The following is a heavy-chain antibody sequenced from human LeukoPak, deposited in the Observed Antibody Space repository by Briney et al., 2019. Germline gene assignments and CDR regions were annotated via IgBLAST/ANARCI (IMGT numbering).Heavy chain of an antibody. Sequence: PSETLSLTCTVSGGSISSSSYYWGWIRQPPGKGLEWIGSIYYSGSTYYNPSLKSRVTISVDTSKNQFSLKLSSVTAADTAVYYCARPRDRYYYYMDVWGKGTTVTVSS. J-gene: IGHJ6*03. V-gene: IGHV4-39*01. CDR2: IYYSGST. CDR3: ARPRDRYYYYMDV. CDR1: GGSISSSSYY.